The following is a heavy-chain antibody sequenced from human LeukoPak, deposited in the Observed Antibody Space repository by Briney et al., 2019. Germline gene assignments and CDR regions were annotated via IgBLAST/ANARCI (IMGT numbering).Heavy chain of an antibody. CDR3: ARARGYYGSGSYPPYGMDV. CDR1: GGSFSGYY. J-gene: IGHJ6*02. CDR2: INHSGST. D-gene: IGHD3-10*01. Sequence: SETLSLTCAVYGGSFSGYYWSWIRQPPGKGLEWIGEINHSGSTKYNPSLKSRVTISVDTSKNQFSLKLSSVTAADTAVYYCARARGYYGSGSYPPYGMDVWGQGTTVTVSS. V-gene: IGHV4-34*01.